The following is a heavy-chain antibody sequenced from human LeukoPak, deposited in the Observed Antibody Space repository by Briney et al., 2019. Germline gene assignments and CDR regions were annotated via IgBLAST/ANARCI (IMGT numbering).Heavy chain of an antibody. J-gene: IGHJ4*02. Sequence: SETLSLTCAVYGGSFSGYYWSWIRQPPGKGLEWMGEINHSGSTNYNPSLKSRVTISVDTSKNQFSLKLSSVTAADTAVYYCARAPVVPAAGYYFDYWGQGTLVTVSS. D-gene: IGHD2-2*01. CDR1: GGSFSGYY. CDR3: ARAPVVPAAGYYFDY. V-gene: IGHV4-34*01. CDR2: INHSGST.